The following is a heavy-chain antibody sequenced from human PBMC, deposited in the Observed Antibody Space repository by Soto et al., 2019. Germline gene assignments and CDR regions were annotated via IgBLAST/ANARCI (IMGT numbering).Heavy chain of an antibody. CDR2: ISSSSTYI. J-gene: IGHJ4*02. CDR1: GFTFSTYI. D-gene: IGHD2-2*01. V-gene: IGHV3-21*01. Sequence: EVQLVESGGGLVKPGGSLRLSCAASGFTFSTYIMNWVRQAPGKGLEWVSSISSSSTYIYYADSVKGRFTTSRDNAKNSPYLQMNSLRAEDTAVYYCARGGYCSSTSCPRLPFDYWGQGTLVTVSS. CDR3: ARGGYCSSTSCPRLPFDY.